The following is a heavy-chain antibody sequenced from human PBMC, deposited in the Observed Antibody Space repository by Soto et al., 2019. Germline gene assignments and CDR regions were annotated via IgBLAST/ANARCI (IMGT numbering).Heavy chain of an antibody. CDR2: INAGNGNT. J-gene: IGHJ5*02. D-gene: IGHD6-19*01. CDR1: GYTFTSYA. V-gene: IGHV1-3*01. CDR3: ARAAQWLVRDRWFDP. Sequence: ASVKVSCKASGYTFTSYAMHWVRQAPGQRLEWMGWINAGNGNTKYSQKFQGRVTITRDTSASTAYMELSSLRSEDTAVYYCARAAQWLVRDRWFDPWGQGTLVTVSS.